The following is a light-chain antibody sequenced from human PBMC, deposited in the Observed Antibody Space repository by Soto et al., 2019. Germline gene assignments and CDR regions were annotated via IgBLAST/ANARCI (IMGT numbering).Light chain of an antibody. Sequence: EIVLTQSPGTLSLSPGERATLSCRASQSVSSSYLVWYQQKPGQAPRLLIYGTSSRATGITDRFSGSGSGTDFTLTISRLEPEDFAVYYCQQYGNSPYTFGQGTKLELK. CDR2: GTS. J-gene: IGKJ2*01. V-gene: IGKV3-20*01. CDR3: QQYGNSPYT. CDR1: QSVSSSY.